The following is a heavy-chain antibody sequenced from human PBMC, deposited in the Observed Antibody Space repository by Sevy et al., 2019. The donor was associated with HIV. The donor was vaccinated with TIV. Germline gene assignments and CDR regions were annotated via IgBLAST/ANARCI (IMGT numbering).Heavy chain of an antibody. Sequence: GGALRLSCAASGFTFSKYSMIWVRQPPGKGLEGVSTLSFGCGEINHADSVKGRFTISRDNSKNSLYLQMNNLRAEDTAVYYCAREGCTKPHDYWGQGTLVTVSS. CDR1: GFTFSKYS. V-gene: IGHV3-23*01. CDR2: LSFGCGEI. J-gene: IGHJ4*02. CDR3: AREGCTKPHDY. D-gene: IGHD2-8*01.